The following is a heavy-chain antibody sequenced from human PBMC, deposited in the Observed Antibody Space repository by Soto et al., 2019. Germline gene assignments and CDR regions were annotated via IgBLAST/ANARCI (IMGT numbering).Heavy chain of an antibody. CDR1: GFTLSSYA. CDR2: ITGTGSGT. Sequence: GGSLRLSCAASGFTLSSYAMSRVRQTPVKGLGWVSSITGTGSGTYYSDSVEGRFTISRDNSKNTLFLHMNSLRAEDTAVYYCAKYTSGWDFDFWGQGTLVTVSS. D-gene: IGHD6-19*01. J-gene: IGHJ4*02. CDR3: AKYTSGWDFDF. V-gene: IGHV3-23*01.